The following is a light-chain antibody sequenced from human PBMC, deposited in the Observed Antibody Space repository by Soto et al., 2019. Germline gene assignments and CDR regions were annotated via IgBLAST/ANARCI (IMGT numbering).Light chain of an antibody. CDR3: QQRSNWPLT. Sequence: EIVLTQSPATLSLSPGEGATLSCRASQSINSYLAWYLQKPGQAPRLLIYDASNRATGVPARFSGFGSGADFTFTITSLEPEDSAIYYCQQRSNWPLTFGGGTKVDIK. CDR2: DAS. V-gene: IGKV3-11*01. CDR1: QSINSY. J-gene: IGKJ4*01.